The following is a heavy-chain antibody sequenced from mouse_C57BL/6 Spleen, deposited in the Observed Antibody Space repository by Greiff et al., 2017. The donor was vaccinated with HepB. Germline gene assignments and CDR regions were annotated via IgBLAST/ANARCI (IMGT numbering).Heavy chain of an antibody. CDR2: IYPGSGNT. Sequence: QVQLQQSGAELVRPGASVKLSCKASGYTFTDYYINWVKQRPGQGLEWIARIYPGSGNTYYNEKFKGKATLTAEKSSSTAYMQLSSLTSEDSAVYFCARSYYDGYYGAMDYWGQGTSVTVSS. CDR1: GYTFTDYY. D-gene: IGHD2-3*01. CDR3: ARSYYDGYYGAMDY. V-gene: IGHV1-76*01. J-gene: IGHJ4*01.